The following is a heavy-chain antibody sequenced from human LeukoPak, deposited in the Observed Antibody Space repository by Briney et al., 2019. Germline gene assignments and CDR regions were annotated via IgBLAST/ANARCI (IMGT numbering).Heavy chain of an antibody. V-gene: IGHV4-38-2*01. CDR1: GYSISSGYY. CDR3: AKIGYYYGPDY. Sequence: SETLSLTCAVSGYSISSGYYWGWIRQPPGKGLEWIGSIYHSGSTYYNPSLKSRVTISVDTSKNQFSLKLSSVTAADMAVYYCAKIGYYYGPDYWGQGTLVTVSS. CDR2: IYHSGST. D-gene: IGHD3-10*01. J-gene: IGHJ4*02.